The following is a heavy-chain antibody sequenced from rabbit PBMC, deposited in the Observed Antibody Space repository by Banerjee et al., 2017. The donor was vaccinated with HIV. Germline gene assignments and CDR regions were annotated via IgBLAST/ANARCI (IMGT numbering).Heavy chain of an antibody. Sequence: QSVEESGGDLVKPGGTLTLTCTVSGFSLSSYAMCWVRQAPGKGLEWIACIYAGSSGSTYYASWAKGRFTISKTSSTTVTLQMTSLTGADTATYFCARVAACAFDLWGPGTLVTVS. J-gene: IGHJ4*01. CDR1: GFSLSSYA. D-gene: IGHD4-1*01. CDR3: ARVAACAFDL. CDR2: IYAGSSGST. V-gene: IGHV1S40*01.